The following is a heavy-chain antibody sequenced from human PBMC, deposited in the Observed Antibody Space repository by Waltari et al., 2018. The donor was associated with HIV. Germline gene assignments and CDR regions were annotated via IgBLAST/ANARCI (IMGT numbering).Heavy chain of an antibody. D-gene: IGHD1-1*01. Sequence: EVQLVESGGGLVQPGGSLRLSCAASGFTFRSNDMHWVRQVIGKGLELVAGIGTNGDTYYADSVKGRFTISRENGKNSLYLQMNSLRVEDTAVYYCAKDWTPIGLWHFDLWGRGTLVTVSS. V-gene: IGHV3-13*01. CDR2: IGTNGDT. CDR1: GFTFRSND. J-gene: IGHJ2*01. CDR3: AKDWTPIGLWHFDL.